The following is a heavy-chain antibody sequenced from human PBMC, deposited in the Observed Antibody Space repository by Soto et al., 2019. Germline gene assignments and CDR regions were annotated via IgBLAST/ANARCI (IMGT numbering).Heavy chain of an antibody. CDR1: GLTFSNYA. D-gene: IGHD1-7*01. CDR3: AKNQERELPRVIDF. V-gene: IGHV3-23*01. CDR2: MSGSSSTT. Sequence: GGSLRLSCATSGLTFSNYAMSWVRQAPGGGLEWVSSMSGSSSTTYYADSVRGRFTISRDRSKNTLYLQMSSLRAGDTALYYCAKNQERELPRVIDFWGQGTLVTVSS. J-gene: IGHJ4*02.